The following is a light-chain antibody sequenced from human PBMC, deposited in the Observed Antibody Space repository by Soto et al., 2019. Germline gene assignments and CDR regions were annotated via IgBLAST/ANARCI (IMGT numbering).Light chain of an antibody. V-gene: IGKV3-20*01. J-gene: IGKJ1*01. CDR3: QQYGSSPWT. CDR2: GAS. Sequence: ETVLTQSPGTLSLSPGERATLSCRASQSVSRNYLAWYQQEPGQAPRLLIYGASSRAAGTPDRFTGSGSGTDFTLSIDRLEPEDFAVYHCQQYGSSPWTFGQGTKVDIK. CDR1: QSVSRNY.